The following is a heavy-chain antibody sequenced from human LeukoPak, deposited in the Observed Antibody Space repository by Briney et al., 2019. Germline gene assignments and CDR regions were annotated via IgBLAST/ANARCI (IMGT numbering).Heavy chain of an antibody. D-gene: IGHD2-2*01. V-gene: IGHV3-21*01. CDR3: ARYGVSSSRSYIDY. CDR2: ISGNSVTI. J-gene: IGHJ4*02. CDR1: GSTFSTYP. Sequence: PGGSLRLSCTASGSTFSTYPMTWVRQAPGQGLEWVSAISGNSVTIYYADSVKGRFTISRDNAKKSLYLQMNSLRADDTAVYYCARYGVSSSRSYIDYWGQGTLVTVSS.